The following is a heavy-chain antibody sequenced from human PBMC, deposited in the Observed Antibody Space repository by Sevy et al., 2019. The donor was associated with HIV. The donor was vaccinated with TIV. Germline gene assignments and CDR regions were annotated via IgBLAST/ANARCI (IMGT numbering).Heavy chain of an antibody. CDR1: GFTFSSYW. Sequence: GGSLRLSCAASGFTFSSYWMHWVRQAPGKGLVWVSRINSDGSYTSYADSVKGRFTISRDNAKNTLYLQMNSLRDEDTSVYYCARGLGYCSSTSCLYYYYFYGMDVWGQGTTVTVSS. J-gene: IGHJ6*02. CDR2: INSDGSYT. V-gene: IGHV3-74*01. CDR3: ARGLGYCSSTSCLYYYYFYGMDV. D-gene: IGHD2-2*01.